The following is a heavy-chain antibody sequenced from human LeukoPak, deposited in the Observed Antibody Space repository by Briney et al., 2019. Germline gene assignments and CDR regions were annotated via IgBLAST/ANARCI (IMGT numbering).Heavy chain of an antibody. CDR1: GFSISSDNY. CDR2: IYHTGST. Sequence: SETLSLTCAVSGFSISSDNYWGWIRQPPGKGLEWIGSIYHTGSTYYNPSLKSRVTISVDTSKNQFFLKLNSVTAADTAVYYCARLSYYYYYMDVWGRGTTVTVSS. D-gene: IGHD3-10*01. V-gene: IGHV4-38-2*01. CDR3: ARLSYYYYYMDV. J-gene: IGHJ6*03.